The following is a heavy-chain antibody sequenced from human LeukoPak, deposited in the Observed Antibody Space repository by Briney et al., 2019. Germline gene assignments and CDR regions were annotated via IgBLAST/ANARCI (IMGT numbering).Heavy chain of an antibody. J-gene: IGHJ4*02. D-gene: IGHD5-12*01. CDR1: GFTFSSYS. CDR2: ISSSSSYI. V-gene: IGHV3-21*01. CDR3: ARVGSGYDPLVY. Sequence: PGGSLRPSCAASGFTFSSYSMNWVRQAPGKGLEWVSSISSSSSYIYYADSVKGRFTISRDNAKNSLYLQMNSLRAEDTAVYYCARVGSGYDPLVYWGQGPLHTVSS.